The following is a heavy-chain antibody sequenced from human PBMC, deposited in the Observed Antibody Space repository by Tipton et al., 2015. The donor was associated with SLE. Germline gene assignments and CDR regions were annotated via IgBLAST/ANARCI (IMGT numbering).Heavy chain of an antibody. CDR1: GFTFSSCA. CDR3: ARLPREWEVNALYYYFYYVDV. Sequence: GSLRLSCAASGFTFSSCAMSWVRQAPGKGLEWISSISGSGDTTYYADSVKGRFTISRDNSKTTVYLQMNSLRAEDTAVYYCARLPREWEVNALYYYFYYVDVWGKGIPVTVSS. D-gene: IGHD1-26*01. CDR2: ISGSGDTT. J-gene: IGHJ6*03. V-gene: IGHV3-23*01.